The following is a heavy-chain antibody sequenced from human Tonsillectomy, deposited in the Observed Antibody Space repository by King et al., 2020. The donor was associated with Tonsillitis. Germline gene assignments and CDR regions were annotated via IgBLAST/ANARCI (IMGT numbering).Heavy chain of an antibody. CDR3: TRGDDCSGGSCHYYGMDV. CDR1: GFTFSNYD. V-gene: IGHV3-33*05. CDR2: ISYDGSNK. J-gene: IGHJ6*02. D-gene: IGHD2-15*01. Sequence: VQLVESGGGVVQPGRSLRLSCAASGFTFSNYDMHWVRQAPGKGLEWVAVISYDGSNKYYAESVKGRFTISRDNSKNTLFLQMISLRVEDTAVYYCTRGDDCSGGSCHYYGMDVWGQGTTVTVSS.